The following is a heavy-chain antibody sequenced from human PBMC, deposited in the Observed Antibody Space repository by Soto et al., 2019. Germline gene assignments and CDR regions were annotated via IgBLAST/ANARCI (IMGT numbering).Heavy chain of an antibody. CDR2: MNPNSGNT. CDR3: ARLSYDFWSGYPHWFDP. D-gene: IGHD3-3*01. V-gene: IGHV1-8*01. J-gene: IGHJ5*02. CDR1: GYTFTSYD. Sequence: ASVKVSCKASGYTFTSYDINWVRQATGQGLEWMGWMNPNSGNTGYAQKFQGRVTMTRNTSISTAYMELSSLRSEDTAVYYCARLSYDFWSGYPHWFDPWGQGTLVTVSS.